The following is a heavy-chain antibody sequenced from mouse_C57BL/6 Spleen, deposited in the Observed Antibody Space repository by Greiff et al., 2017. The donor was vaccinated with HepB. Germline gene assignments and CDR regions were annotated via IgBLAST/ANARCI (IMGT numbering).Heavy chain of an antibody. D-gene: IGHD1-1*01. CDR2: IDPSDSYT. V-gene: IGHV1-69*01. CDR3: AAYGSSYDYAMDY. J-gene: IGHJ4*01. CDR1: GYTFTSYW. Sequence: VQLQQSGAELVMPGASVKLSCKASGYTFTSYWMHWVKQRPGQGLEWIGEIDPSDSYTNYNQKFKGKSTLTVDKSSSTAYMQLSSLPSEDSAVYYCAAYGSSYDYAMDYWGQGTSVTVSS.